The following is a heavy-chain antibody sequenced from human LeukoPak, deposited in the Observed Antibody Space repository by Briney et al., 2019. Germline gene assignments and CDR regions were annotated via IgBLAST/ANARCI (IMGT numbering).Heavy chain of an antibody. CDR3: ARPIVVVPLRAFDI. V-gene: IGHV4-61*08. D-gene: IGHD2-21*01. Sequence: PSETLSLTCTVSGVSVTRGAYYWTWIRQPPGKGLEWIGEINHSGSTNYNPSLKSRVTISVDTSKNQFSLKLSSVAAADTAVYYCARPIVVVPLRAFDIWGQGTMVTVSS. CDR2: INHSGST. J-gene: IGHJ3*02. CDR1: GVSVTRGAYY.